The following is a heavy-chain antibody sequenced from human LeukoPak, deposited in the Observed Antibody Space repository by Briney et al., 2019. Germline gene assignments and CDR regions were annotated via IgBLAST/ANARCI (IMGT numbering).Heavy chain of an antibody. Sequence: GGSLRLSCAASGFTFGTYTMNWVRQAPRKGLEWVSSISSSSTYIYYADSVKGRFTISRDNAKNSLYLQINSLRAEDTAVYFCAREQTRGGDLDYWGQGAQITVSS. J-gene: IGHJ4*02. CDR1: GFTFGTYT. CDR2: ISSSSTYI. D-gene: IGHD2-21*02. CDR3: AREQTRGGDLDY. V-gene: IGHV3-21*01.